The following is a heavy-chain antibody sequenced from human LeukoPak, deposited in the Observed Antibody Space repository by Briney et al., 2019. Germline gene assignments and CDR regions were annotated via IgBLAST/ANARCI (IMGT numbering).Heavy chain of an antibody. CDR2: ISYDGSNK. CDR1: GFTFSSYA. Sequence: PGGSLRLSCAASGFTFSSYAIHWVRQAPGKGLEWVAVISYDGSNKYYADSVKGRFTISRDNSKNTLYLQMNSLRAEDTAVYYCARGYCSGGSCYFDYWGQGTLVTVSS. V-gene: IGHV3-30-3*01. J-gene: IGHJ4*02. CDR3: ARGYCSGGSCYFDY. D-gene: IGHD2-15*01.